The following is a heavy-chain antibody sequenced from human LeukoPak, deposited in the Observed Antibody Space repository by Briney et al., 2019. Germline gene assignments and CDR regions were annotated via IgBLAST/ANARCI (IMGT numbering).Heavy chain of an antibody. J-gene: IGHJ4*02. Sequence: SETLSLTCTVSGYSISSGYYWGWIRQPPGKGLEWIGSIYHSGSTYYNPSLKSRVTISVDTSKNQFSLKLSSVTAADTAVYYCARLPKYSSSWVDYWGQGTLVTVSS. V-gene: IGHV4-38-2*02. CDR2: IYHSGST. CDR1: GYSISSGYY. CDR3: ARLPKYSSSWVDY. D-gene: IGHD6-13*01.